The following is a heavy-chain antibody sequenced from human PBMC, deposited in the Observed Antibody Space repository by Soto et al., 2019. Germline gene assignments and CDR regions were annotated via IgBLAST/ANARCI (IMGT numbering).Heavy chain of an antibody. Sequence: QVQLQESGPGLVKTSETLSLTCTVSGGSISSYYWSWIRQPAGKGLEWIGRIYTSGSTTYNPSLKSRSTMSVDTSKSQFSLRLSSVTAADTAVYYCARFPKGDYSGGMDVWGQGTTVTVSS. CDR2: IYTSGST. CDR3: ARFPKGDYSGGMDV. J-gene: IGHJ6*02. V-gene: IGHV4-4*07. CDR1: GGSISSYY.